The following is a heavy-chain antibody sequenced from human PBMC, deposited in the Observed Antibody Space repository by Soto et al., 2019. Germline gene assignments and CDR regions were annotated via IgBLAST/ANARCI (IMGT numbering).Heavy chain of an antibody. D-gene: IGHD6-19*01. V-gene: IGHV4-34*01. CDR1: GGALNGNY. J-gene: IGHJ3*02. Sequence: SETLSLTCDVFGGALNGNYWAWVRPPPGEGLEWIGEINHSGSSNYNPSLRSRVTISVDTAKNQFSLRLNSVTAADTAVYYCASKQNSIAVARHAFDIWGQGTMVTVSS. CDR3: ASKQNSIAVARHAFDI. CDR2: INHSGSS.